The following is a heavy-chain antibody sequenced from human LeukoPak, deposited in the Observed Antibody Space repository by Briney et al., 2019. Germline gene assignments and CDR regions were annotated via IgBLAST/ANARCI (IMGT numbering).Heavy chain of an antibody. D-gene: IGHD1-14*01. V-gene: IGHV5-51*01. CDR3: ARSHTLDRITKYYFDF. CDR2: IYPGDSDT. Sequence: GESLKISCQGSGYSFTNYWIGWVRQMPGKGLEWMGIIYPGDSDTKYSPSFQGQVTISADKSITTAHLQWSSLEGSDTAIYYCARSHTLDRITKYYFDFWGQGTLVTVSS. CDR1: GYSFTNYW. J-gene: IGHJ4*02.